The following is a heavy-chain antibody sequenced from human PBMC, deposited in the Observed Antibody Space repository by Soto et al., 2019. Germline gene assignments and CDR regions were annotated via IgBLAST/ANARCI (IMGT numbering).Heavy chain of an antibody. J-gene: IGHJ4*02. CDR3: AREHQGITIFGVLTEKEEDY. CDR2: IVVGSGNT. V-gene: IGHV1-58*01. Sequence: ASVKVSCKASGFTFFTSAVQCVRHSRGQGLEWIGWIVVGSGNTNYAQKFQERVTITRDMSTNTVYMELSSLRSEDTAVYYCAREHQGITIFGVLTEKEEDYWGQGTLVTVSS. D-gene: IGHD3-3*01. CDR1: GFTFFTSA.